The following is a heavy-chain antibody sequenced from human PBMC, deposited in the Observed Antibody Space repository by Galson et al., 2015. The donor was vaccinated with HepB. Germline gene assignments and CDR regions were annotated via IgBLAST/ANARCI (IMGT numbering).Heavy chain of an antibody. CDR1: GYNFASYA. V-gene: IGHV1-18*01. CDR2: VSGNNGNT. D-gene: IGHD3-16*01. J-gene: IGHJ4*02. CDR3: ARFYVGGNNRPDY. Sequence: SVKVSCKASGYNFASYAISWVRQAPGQGLEWMGWVSGNNGNTKVAQKVQDRVTLTRDTSTSTAYMELRSLRSDDTATYFCARFYVGGNNRPDYWGQGTLVTVSS.